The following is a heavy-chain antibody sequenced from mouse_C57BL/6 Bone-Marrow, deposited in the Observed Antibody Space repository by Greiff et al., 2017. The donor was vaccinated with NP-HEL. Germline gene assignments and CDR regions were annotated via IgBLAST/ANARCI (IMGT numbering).Heavy chain of an antibody. CDR3: ARQGITTFFDY. CDR2: IDPSDSYT. D-gene: IGHD2-4*01. V-gene: IGHV1-69*01. J-gene: IGHJ2*01. CDR1: GYTFTSYW. Sequence: VQLQQSGAELVMPGASVKLSCKASGYTFTSYWMHWVKQRPGQGLEWIGEIDPSDSYTNYNQKFKGKSTLTVDKSSSTAYMQLSSLTSEDSAVYYCARQGITTFFDYWGQGTTLTVSS.